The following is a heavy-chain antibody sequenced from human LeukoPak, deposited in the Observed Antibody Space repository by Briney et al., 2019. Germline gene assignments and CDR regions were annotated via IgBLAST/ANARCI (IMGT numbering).Heavy chain of an antibody. D-gene: IGHD5-24*01. V-gene: IGHV3-11*04. Sequence: PGGSLRLSCAASGFTFSDYYMSWIRQAPGKGLEGVSYISSSGSTIYYADSVKGRFTISRDNAKNSLYLQMNSLRAEDTAVYYCAKNGDSERWLQPKFVTHWGQGTLVTVSS. CDR1: GFTFSDYY. CDR2: ISSSGSTI. J-gene: IGHJ4*02. CDR3: AKNGDSERWLQPKFVTH.